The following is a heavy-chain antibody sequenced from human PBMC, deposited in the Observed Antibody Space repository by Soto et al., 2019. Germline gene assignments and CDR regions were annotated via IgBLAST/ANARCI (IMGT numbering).Heavy chain of an antibody. CDR1: GGSVSSGSYY. V-gene: IGHV4-61*01. CDR3: ASFSSGWTPYFDY. CDR2: IYYSGST. J-gene: IGHJ4*02. Sequence: QVQLQESGPGLVKPSETLSLTCTVSGGSVSSGSYYWSWIRQPPGKGLEWIGYIYYSGSTNYNPSLKSRVTISVDTSKNQFSLKLRSVTAADTAVYYCASFSSGWTPYFDYWGQGTLVTVSS. D-gene: IGHD6-19*01.